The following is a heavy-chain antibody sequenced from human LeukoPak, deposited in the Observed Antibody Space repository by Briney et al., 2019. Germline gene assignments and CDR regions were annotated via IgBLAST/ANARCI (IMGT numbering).Heavy chain of an antibody. J-gene: IGHJ4*02. V-gene: IGHV1-2*02. CDR2: INPNSGGT. D-gene: IGHD3-16*02. CDR3: ASGLLYYDYIWGSYRPFDY. CDR1: GYTFTGYY. Sequence: ASVKVSCKASGYTFTGYYMHWVRQAPGQGLEWMGWINPNSGGTNYAQKFQGRVTMTRDTSISTAYMELSRLRSDDTAVYYCASGLLYYDYIWGSYRPFDYWGQGTLVTVSS.